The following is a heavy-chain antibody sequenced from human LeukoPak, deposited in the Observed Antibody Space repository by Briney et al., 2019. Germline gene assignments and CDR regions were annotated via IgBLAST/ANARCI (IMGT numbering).Heavy chain of an antibody. CDR3: ARAVTTVTRGGLVFDY. CDR2: ISGSSNTI. J-gene: IGHJ4*02. V-gene: IGHV3-48*02. CDR1: GFTFSSYS. Sequence: PGGSPRLSCAASGFTFSSYSMNWVRQSPGKGLEWVSYISGSSNTIYYADSVKGRFTISRDNAKNSLYLQMNSLRDEDTAVYYCARAVTTVTRGGLVFDYWGQGTLVTVSS. D-gene: IGHD4-17*01.